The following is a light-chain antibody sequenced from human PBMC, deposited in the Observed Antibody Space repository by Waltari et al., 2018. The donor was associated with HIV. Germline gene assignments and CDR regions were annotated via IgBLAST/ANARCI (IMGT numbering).Light chain of an antibody. Sequence: QSDLTQPPSASGSLGQSVPISCTGTSSDVGGYKYVSWYKQHPGKAPKLRIYEFSKRPSGVPDRFSGSKSGNTASLTVSELQAEDEADYYCSSYAGSNNVVFGGGTKLTGL. V-gene: IGLV2-8*01. CDR2: EFS. J-gene: IGLJ3*02. CDR1: SSDVGGYKY. CDR3: SSYAGSNNVV.